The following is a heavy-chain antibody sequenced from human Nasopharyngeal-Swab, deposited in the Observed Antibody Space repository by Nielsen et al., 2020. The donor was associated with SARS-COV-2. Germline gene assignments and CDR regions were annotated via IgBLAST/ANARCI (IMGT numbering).Heavy chain of an antibody. Sequence: GGSLRLSCAASGLAFSSYGMHWVRQGAGKGLELVTVISHDGGNEYYADSVKGRFTISRDNSKNALYLQMNSLRPEDTATYYCAKDSGSGWFSLFDHWGRGTVVTVSS. CDR2: ISHDGGNE. CDR1: GLAFSSYG. D-gene: IGHD6-19*01. CDR3: AKDSGSGWFSLFDH. J-gene: IGHJ4*02. V-gene: IGHV3-30*18.